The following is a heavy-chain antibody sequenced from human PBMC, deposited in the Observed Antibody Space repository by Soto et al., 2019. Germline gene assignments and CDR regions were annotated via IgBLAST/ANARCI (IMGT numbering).Heavy chain of an antibody. J-gene: IGHJ3*02. V-gene: IGHV4-34*01. D-gene: IGHD7-27*01. CDR2: LNHSGST. CDR1: GGSFSGDY. CDR3: ASVVPPPTRNWGLWSGAFDI. Sequence: LFLTCAVYGGSFSGDYCSWIRQPPGKGLEWIGELNHSGSTNYNPSLKRRVTISLVTSKNQLFLNLTSVTAADTAMSYCASVVPPPTRNWGLWSGAFDICRRVTLVAV.